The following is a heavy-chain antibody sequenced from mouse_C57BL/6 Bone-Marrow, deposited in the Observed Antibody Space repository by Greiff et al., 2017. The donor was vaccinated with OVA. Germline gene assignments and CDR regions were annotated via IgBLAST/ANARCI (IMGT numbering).Heavy chain of an antibody. Sequence: VQLQQSGAELVKPGASVKISCKASGYAFSSYWMHWVKQRPGQGLEWIGQIYPGDGGTNYNGKFKGKATLTADKSSSTAYMPLSSLTSEDSAVDFCARRLYYGNYDYDMDGWGKGASVTVSS. CDR1: GYAFSSYW. CDR3: ARRLYYGNYDYDMDG. V-gene: IGHV1-80*01. CDR2: IYPGDGGT. D-gene: IGHD2-1*01. J-gene: IGHJ4*01.